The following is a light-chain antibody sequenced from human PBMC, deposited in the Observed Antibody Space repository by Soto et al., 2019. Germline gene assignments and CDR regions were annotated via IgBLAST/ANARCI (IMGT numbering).Light chain of an antibody. Sequence: EIVLTQSPATLSLSPGERATLSCRASQSVSSYLAWYQQKPGQAPRLLIYDASNRATGIPARFSGSGSGTDFTPTISSLEPADFAVYYCQQRSNFGQGTRLEIK. CDR1: QSVSSY. J-gene: IGKJ5*01. CDR3: QQRSN. V-gene: IGKV3-11*01. CDR2: DAS.